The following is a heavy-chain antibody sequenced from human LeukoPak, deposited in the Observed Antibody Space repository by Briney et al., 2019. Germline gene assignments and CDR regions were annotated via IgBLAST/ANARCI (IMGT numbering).Heavy chain of an antibody. CDR2: ISGSDSST. D-gene: IGHD5-24*01. CDR3: AKSGYNRFDY. J-gene: IGHJ4*02. V-gene: IGHV3-23*01. Sequence: PGGSLRLSCAASGFTFSSSVMSWVRQAPGKGLEWVSTISGSDSSTHYADSVKGRFTISRDNSKNTLYLQMNSLRADDTAVYYCAKSGYNRFDYWGQGTLVTVSS. CDR1: GFTFSSSV.